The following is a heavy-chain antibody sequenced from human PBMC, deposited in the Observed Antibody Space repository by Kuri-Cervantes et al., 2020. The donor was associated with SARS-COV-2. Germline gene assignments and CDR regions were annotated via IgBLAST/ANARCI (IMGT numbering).Heavy chain of an antibody. V-gene: IGHV4-61*09. D-gene: IGHD6-13*01. CDR2: VYTSGST. Sequence: SETLSLTCTVSGGSISSGSYYWSWIRQPAGKGLEWIGYVYTSGSTNCNPSLKSRVTISVDTSKNQFSLKLSSVTAADTAVYYCARGQQLVLGWFDPWGQGTLVTVSS. CDR3: ARGQQLVLGWFDP. CDR1: GGSISSGSYY. J-gene: IGHJ5*02.